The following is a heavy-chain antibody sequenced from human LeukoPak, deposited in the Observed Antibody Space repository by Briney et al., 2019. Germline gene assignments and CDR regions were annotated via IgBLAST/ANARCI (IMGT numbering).Heavy chain of an antibody. V-gene: IGHV1-69*13. CDR3: ARGGPYGSGSDAFDI. CDR1: GGTFSSYA. CDR2: IIPIFGTA. D-gene: IGHD3-10*01. Sequence: SVKVSCKASGGTFSSYAISWVRQAPGQGLEWMGGIIPIFGTANYAQRFQGRVTITADESTSTAYMELSSLRSEDTGVYYCARGGPYGSGSDAFDIWGQGTMVTVSS. J-gene: IGHJ3*02.